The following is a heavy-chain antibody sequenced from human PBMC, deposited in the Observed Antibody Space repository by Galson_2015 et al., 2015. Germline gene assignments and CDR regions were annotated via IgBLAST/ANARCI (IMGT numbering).Heavy chain of an antibody. D-gene: IGHD2-15*01. CDR1: GYTFTSYG. CDR3: ARDRTLDRFCSGGSCYHGY. J-gene: IGHJ4*02. V-gene: IGHV1-18*01. CDR2: ISAYNGDT. Sequence: SVKVSCKASGYTFTSYGISWVRQAPGQGLEWMGWISAYNGDTNFAQKLQGRVTMTTDTSTSTAYMELRSLRSDDTAVYYCARDRTLDRFCSGGSCYHGYWGQGTLVTVSS.